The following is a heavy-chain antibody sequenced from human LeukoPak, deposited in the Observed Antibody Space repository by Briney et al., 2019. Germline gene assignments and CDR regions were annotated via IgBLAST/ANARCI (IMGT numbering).Heavy chain of an antibody. CDR1: GFTFSTYD. CDR3: ARGANWLDP. J-gene: IGHJ5*02. V-gene: IGHV3-21*01. Sequence: GGSLRLSCAASGFTFSTYDMNWVRQAPGKGLEWVSSITSTSSYIYYADSVKGRFTISRDNAKNSLYLQMNSLRAEDTAVYYCARGANWLDPWGQGTLVTVSS. CDR2: ITSTSSYI.